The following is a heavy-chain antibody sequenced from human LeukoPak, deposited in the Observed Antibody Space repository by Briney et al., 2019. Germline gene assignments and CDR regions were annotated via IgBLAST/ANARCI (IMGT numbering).Heavy chain of an antibody. Sequence: GGSLRLSCAASGFTFSSYSMNWVRQAPGKGLEWVSSISSSSSYIYYADSVKGRFTISRENAKNSLYLQMNSLRAEDTAVYYCARDIGYDFWSGYPFDYWGQGTLVTVSS. J-gene: IGHJ4*02. CDR1: GFTFSSYS. CDR3: ARDIGYDFWSGYPFDY. CDR2: ISSSSSYI. D-gene: IGHD3-3*01. V-gene: IGHV3-21*01.